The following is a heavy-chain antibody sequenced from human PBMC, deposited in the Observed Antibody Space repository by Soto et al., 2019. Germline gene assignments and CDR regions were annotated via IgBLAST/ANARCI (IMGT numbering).Heavy chain of an antibody. D-gene: IGHD4-17*01. V-gene: IGHV4-30-2*01. J-gene: IGHJ4*02. Sequence: QLQLQESGSGLVKPSQTLSLTCAVSGGSISSGGYSWSWIRQPPGKGLEWIGYIYHSGSTYYNPSLKSRVTISVDRSKNQFSLKLSSMAAADTAVYYCASGTIGDYTDGFDYWSQGTLVTVSS. CDR1: GGSISSGGYS. CDR3: ASGTIGDYTDGFDY. CDR2: IYHSGST.